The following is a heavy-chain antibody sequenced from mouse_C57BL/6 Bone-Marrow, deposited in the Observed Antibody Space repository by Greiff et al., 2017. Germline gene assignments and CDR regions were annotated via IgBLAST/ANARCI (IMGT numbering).Heavy chain of an antibody. D-gene: IGHD1-1*01. Sequence: VQLVESGAELVRPGASVKLSCKASGYTFTDYYINWVKQRPGQGLEWIARIYPGSGNTYYNEKFKGKATLTAEKSSSTAYMQLSSLTSEDSAVYFCSYYGSSYVDYWGQGTTLTVSS. J-gene: IGHJ2*01. CDR1: GYTFTDYY. V-gene: IGHV1-76*01. CDR2: IYPGSGNT. CDR3: SYYGSSYVDY.